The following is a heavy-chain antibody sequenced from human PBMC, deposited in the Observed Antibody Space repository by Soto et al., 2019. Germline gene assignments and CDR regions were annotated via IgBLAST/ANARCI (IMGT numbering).Heavy chain of an antibody. CDR3: ARGPHYSSSSYFDY. Sequence: GGSLRLSCAASGFTFSSYWMSWVRQAPGKGLEWVANIKQDGSEKYYVDSVKGRFTISRDNAKNSLYLQMNSLRAEDTAVYYCARGPHYSSSSYFDYWGQGTLVTVSS. D-gene: IGHD6-6*01. CDR2: IKQDGSEK. J-gene: IGHJ4*02. V-gene: IGHV3-7*01. CDR1: GFTFSSYW.